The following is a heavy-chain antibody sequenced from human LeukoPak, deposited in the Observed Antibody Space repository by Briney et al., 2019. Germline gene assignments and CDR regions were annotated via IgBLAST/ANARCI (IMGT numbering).Heavy chain of an antibody. CDR1: GFTLSSHS. V-gene: IGHV3-21*01. J-gene: IGHJ6*02. Sequence: GGSLRLSCAAYGFTLSSHSMNWVRQAPGKGLEWVSSISSSSSYIHSADSVKGRFTISRDNAKNSLYLQMNSLRAEDTAVYYCARDCSSTSCYVFWEPGYGMDVWGQGTTVTVSS. CDR2: ISSSSSYI. D-gene: IGHD2-2*01. CDR3: ARDCSSTSCYVFWEPGYGMDV.